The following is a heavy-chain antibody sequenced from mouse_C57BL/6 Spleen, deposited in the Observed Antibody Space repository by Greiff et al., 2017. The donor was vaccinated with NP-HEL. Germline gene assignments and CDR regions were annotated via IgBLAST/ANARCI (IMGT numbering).Heavy chain of an antibody. CDR1: GFTFSDYG. CDR2: ISSGSSTI. V-gene: IGHV5-17*01. J-gene: IGHJ3*01. D-gene: IGHD1-1*01. Sequence: DVKLQESGGGLVKPGGSLKLSCAASGFTFSDYGMHWVRQAPEKGLEWVAYISSGSSTIYYDETVKGRFTISRDNAKNTLFLQMTSLRSEDTAMYYCARPGGSSPWFAYWGQGTLVTVSA. CDR3: ARPGGSSPWFAY.